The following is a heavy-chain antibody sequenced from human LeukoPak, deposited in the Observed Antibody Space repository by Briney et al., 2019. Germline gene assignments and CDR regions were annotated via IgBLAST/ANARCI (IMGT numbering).Heavy chain of an antibody. V-gene: IGHV1-46*01. J-gene: IGHJ5*02. CDR1: GYTFTNNY. D-gene: IGHD3-9*01. CDR3: ARRADILSLGPLFDP. Sequence: GASVKVSCKASGYTFTNNYMHWVRQAPGQGLEWMGIINPSGDNTWYAQKFQGRVTITADKSTSTAYMELSSLRSEDTAVYYCARRADILSLGPLFDPWGQGTLVTVSS. CDR2: INPSGDNT.